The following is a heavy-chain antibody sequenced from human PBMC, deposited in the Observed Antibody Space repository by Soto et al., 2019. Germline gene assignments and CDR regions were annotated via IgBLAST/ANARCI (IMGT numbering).Heavy chain of an antibody. CDR2: ISAYNGNT. D-gene: IGHD5-18*01. J-gene: IGHJ4*02. CDR1: GYTFTIYG. CDR3: ARGLVDTAMVPSDY. Sequence: ASVKVSCKASGYTFTIYGISCVLQSPLQGLEWMGWISAYNGNTNYAQKLQGRVTMTTDTSTSTAYMELRSLRSDDTAVYYCARGLVDTAMVPSDYWGQGTLVTVSS. V-gene: IGHV1-18*01.